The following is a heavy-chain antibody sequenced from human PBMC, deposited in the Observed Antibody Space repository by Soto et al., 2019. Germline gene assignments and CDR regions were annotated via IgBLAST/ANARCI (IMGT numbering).Heavy chain of an antibody. CDR3: TRGYSGSLLWFGELPNDY. V-gene: IGHV3-49*04. CDR2: IRSKAYGGTT. J-gene: IGHJ4*02. CDR1: GFTFGVYA. D-gene: IGHD3-10*01. Sequence: GSLRLSWTVAGFTFGVYAMSWVRQAPGKGLELVGFIRSKAYGGTTEYAASVKGRFTISRDDSKSIAYLQMNSLKTEDTAVYYCTRGYSGSLLWFGELPNDYWGQGTLVTVSS.